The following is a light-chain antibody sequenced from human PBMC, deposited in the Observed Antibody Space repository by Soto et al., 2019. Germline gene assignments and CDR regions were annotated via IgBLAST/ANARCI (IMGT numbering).Light chain of an antibody. V-gene: IGKV1-39*01. J-gene: IGKJ2*01. CDR2: AAS. CDR1: QSISSL. CDR3: QQRYSPPYT. Sequence: DIQMTQSPSSLSASVGDRVTITCRASQSISSLLNWYQQNPGKAPKLLIYAASTLHSGVPSRFSGSGSGTDFTLTITSLQPEDFATYYCQQRYSPPYTFGQGTKLEIQ.